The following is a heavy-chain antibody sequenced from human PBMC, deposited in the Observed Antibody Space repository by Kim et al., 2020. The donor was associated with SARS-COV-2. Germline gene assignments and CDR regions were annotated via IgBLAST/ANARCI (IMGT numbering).Heavy chain of an antibody. CDR1: GYTFIDYS. CDR2: INPGAGST. Sequence: ASVKVSCKASGYTFIDYSIHWVRQAPGQGLEWMGEINPGAGSTTYAQTFQGRVTATTDTSASTVYMELTSLRSDDTAIYYCARDYHTYEWTPPGAFWCQG. V-gene: IGHV1-46*01. CDR3: ARDYHTYEWTPPGAF. D-gene: IGHD3-3*01. J-gene: IGHJ1*01.